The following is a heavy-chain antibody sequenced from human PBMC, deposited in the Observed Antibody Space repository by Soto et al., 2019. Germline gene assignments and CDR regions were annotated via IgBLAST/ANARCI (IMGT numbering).Heavy chain of an antibody. V-gene: IGHV4-34*01. D-gene: IGHD2-2*01. CDR3: ARSPQDRGVPAAMRRSWFDP. J-gene: IGHJ5*02. Sequence: PSETLSLTCAVYGGSFSGYYWSWIRQPPGKGLEWIGEINHSGSTNYNPSLKSRVTISVDTSKNQFSLKLSSVTAADTAVYYCARSPQDRGVPAAMRRSWFDPWGQGTLVTVSS. CDR2: INHSGST. CDR1: GGSFSGYY.